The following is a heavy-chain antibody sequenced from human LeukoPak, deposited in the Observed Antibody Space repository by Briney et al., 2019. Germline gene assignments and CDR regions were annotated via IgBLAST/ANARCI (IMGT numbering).Heavy chain of an antibody. V-gene: IGHV3-48*03. CDR3: ASAASAYSSGWSAFDI. D-gene: IGHD6-19*01. Sequence: PGGSLRLSCAASGFTFSSYEMNWVRQAPGKGLEWVSYISSSGSTIYYADSVKGRFTISRDNAKNRLYLQMNSLRAEDTALYYCASAASAYSSGWSAFDIWGQGTMVTVSS. CDR2: ISSSGSTI. CDR1: GFTFSSYE. J-gene: IGHJ3*02.